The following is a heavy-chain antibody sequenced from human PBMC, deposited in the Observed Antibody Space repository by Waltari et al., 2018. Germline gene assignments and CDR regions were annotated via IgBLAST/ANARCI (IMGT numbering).Heavy chain of an antibody. CDR1: GYTFTGYY. J-gene: IGHJ6*02. CDR3: AREKGYYYGMDV. Sequence: SCKASGYTFTGYYMHWVRQAPGQGLEWMGWINPNSGGTNYAQKFQGRVTMTRDTSISTAYMELSRLRSDDTAVYYCAREKGYYYGMDVWGQGTTVTVSS. CDR2: INPNSGGT. V-gene: IGHV1-2*02.